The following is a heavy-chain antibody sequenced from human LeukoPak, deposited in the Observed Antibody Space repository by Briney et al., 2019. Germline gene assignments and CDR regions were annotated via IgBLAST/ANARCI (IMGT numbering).Heavy chain of an antibody. J-gene: IGHJ3*01. CDR3: ARRFDL. V-gene: IGHV3-48*04. CDR2: ISESSTSI. CDR1: GITFSNYE. Sequence: GGSLRLSCAASGITFSNYEMNWVRQAPGKGLEWVSYISESSTSIYYADSVKCRFTISRDNTKSSLYLQMSSLRAEDTALYYCARRFDLWGQGTMVTVSS.